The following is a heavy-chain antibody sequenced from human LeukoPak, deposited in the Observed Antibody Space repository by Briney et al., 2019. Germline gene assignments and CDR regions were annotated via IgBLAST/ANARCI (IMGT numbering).Heavy chain of an antibody. CDR1: GFTFSSYA. Sequence: GGSLRLSCAASGFTFSSYAMSWVRQAPGKGLEWVSAISGSGGSTYYADSVKGRFTISRDNSRNTLYLQMNSLRAEDTAVYYCAKSPTVVPAAGAAFDVWGQGTMVTVSS. J-gene: IGHJ3*01. CDR2: ISGSGGST. V-gene: IGHV3-23*01. D-gene: IGHD2-2*01. CDR3: AKSPTVVPAAGAAFDV.